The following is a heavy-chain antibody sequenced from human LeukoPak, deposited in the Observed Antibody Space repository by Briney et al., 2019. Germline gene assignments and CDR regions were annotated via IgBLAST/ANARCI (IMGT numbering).Heavy chain of an antibody. D-gene: IGHD1-26*01. J-gene: IGHJ6*02. CDR2: INPSGGST. Sequence: ASVKVSCKASGYTFTSYYMHWVRQAPGQGLEWMGIINPSGGSTSYAQKFQGRVTMTRDTSTSTVYMELSSLRSEDTAVYYCARDYSGSYWNYDGSDVWGQGTTVTVSS. CDR3: ARDYSGSYWNYDGSDV. V-gene: IGHV1-46*01. CDR1: GYTFTSYY.